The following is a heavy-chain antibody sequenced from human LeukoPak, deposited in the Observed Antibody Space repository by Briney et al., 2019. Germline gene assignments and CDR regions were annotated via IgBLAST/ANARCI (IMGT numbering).Heavy chain of an antibody. CDR1: GGTFSSYA. Sequence: ASVKVSCKASGGTFSSYAISWVRQAPGQGVEWMGGIIPLFGTANYAQKFQGRLTITTDESTSTAYMELSSLRSEDTAVYYCARGFHYDSSGYYYFYWGQGTLVTVSS. J-gene: IGHJ4*02. CDR3: ARGFHYDSSGYYYFY. D-gene: IGHD3-22*01. CDR2: IIPLFGTA. V-gene: IGHV1-69*05.